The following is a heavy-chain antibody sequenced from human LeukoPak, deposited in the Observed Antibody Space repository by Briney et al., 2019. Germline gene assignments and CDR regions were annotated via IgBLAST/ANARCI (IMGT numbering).Heavy chain of an antibody. CDR3: ARVKYYSSGYYIGEFYFDY. Sequence: SETLSLTCAVSGYSISSGYYWGWIRPPPGEGLEWIGSIHHSGNSYYNPSLKSRVTISLDTSKNQFSLRLSSVTAADTAFYYCARVKYYSSGYYIGEFYFDYWVQGTLVTVSS. CDR2: IHHSGNS. V-gene: IGHV4-38-2*01. CDR1: GYSISSGYY. D-gene: IGHD3-22*01. J-gene: IGHJ4*02.